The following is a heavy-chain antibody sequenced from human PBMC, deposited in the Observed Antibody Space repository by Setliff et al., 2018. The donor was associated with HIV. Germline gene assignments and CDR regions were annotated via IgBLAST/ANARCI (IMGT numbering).Heavy chain of an antibody. CDR1: GYTFSYA. CDR2: INAGNGNT. J-gene: IGHJ4*02. D-gene: IGHD3-3*01. CDR3: ARAPSGVVIGPDY. V-gene: IGHV1-3*01. Sequence: ASVKVSCKASGYTFSYAMHWVRQAPGQRLEWMGWINAGNGNTKYSQKFQGRVTITRDTSASTAYMELRSLRSDDTAVYYCARAPSGVVIGPDYWGQGTLVTVSS.